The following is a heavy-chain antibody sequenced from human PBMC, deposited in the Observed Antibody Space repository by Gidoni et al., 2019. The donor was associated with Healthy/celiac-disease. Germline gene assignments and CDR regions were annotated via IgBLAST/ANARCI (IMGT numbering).Heavy chain of an antibody. D-gene: IGHD6-19*01. CDR3: ARDPIIAVAGTLDY. CDR1: GSTFTGYY. V-gene: IGHV1-2*02. Sequence: QVQLVQSGAEVKTPGASLQVSCPASGSTFTGYYMHWVRQAPGQGLAWMGWINPNSGGTNYAQKLQGRVTMTRETSISTAYMELSRLRSDDTAVYYCARDPIIAVAGTLDYWGQGTLVTVSS. J-gene: IGHJ4*02. CDR2: INPNSGGT.